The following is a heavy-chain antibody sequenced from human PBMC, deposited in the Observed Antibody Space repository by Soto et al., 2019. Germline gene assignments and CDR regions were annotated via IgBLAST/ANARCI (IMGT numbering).Heavy chain of an antibody. CDR2: ISYDGSNK. D-gene: IGHD1-1*01. Sequence: GSLRLSCAASGFTFSSYAMHWVRPAPGKGLEWVAVISYDGSNKYYADSVKGRFTISRDNSKNTLYLQMNSLRAEDTAVYYCARVEGGNAFDIWGQGTMVTVSS. J-gene: IGHJ3*02. CDR3: ARVEGGNAFDI. V-gene: IGHV3-30-3*01. CDR1: GFTFSSYA.